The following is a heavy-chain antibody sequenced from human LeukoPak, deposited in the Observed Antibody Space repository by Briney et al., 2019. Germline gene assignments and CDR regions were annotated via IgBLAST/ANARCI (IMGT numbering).Heavy chain of an antibody. D-gene: IGHD3-10*01. CDR1: GGSFSGFY. J-gene: IGHJ4*02. V-gene: IGHV4-34*01. Sequence: SETLSLTCAVYGGSFSGFYWSWIRQSPGKGLEWIGEINPSGSTNYNPPLKSRVTISRDASKKHFSLRVNSVTAADSGVFYCARGSSGHRGFRGFDYWGLGTLVSVSS. CDR3: ARGSSGHRGFRGFDY. CDR2: INPSGST.